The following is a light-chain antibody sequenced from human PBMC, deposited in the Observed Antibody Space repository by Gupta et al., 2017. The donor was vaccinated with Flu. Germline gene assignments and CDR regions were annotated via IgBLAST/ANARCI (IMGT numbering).Light chain of an antibody. CDR1: QSISTY. Sequence: IQMPQSPSSLSASVGDRVTITCRASQSISTYLNWYQQKPGKAPKFLIYAASSLKSGVPSRYSGSGSETDFTLTISRLQPEDFATYYCQNSHRTDHTFGQGTKLEIK. V-gene: IGKV1-39*01. J-gene: IGKJ2*01. CDR2: AAS. CDR3: QNSHRTDHT.